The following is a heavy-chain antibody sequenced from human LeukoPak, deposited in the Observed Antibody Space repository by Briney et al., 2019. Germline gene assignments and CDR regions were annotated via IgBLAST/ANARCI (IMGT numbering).Heavy chain of an antibody. D-gene: IGHD2-15*01. Sequence: SGTLSFTCAVSNGSIISSNWWSRVRQPPGKGLEWIGEIYHSGTTNYNPSLKSRVTVSVDKSKNQFSLKLNSVTAADTAVYYCVRHDSTAHHPFDYWGQGTLVTVSS. CDR3: VRHDSTAHHPFDY. V-gene: IGHV4-4*02. J-gene: IGHJ4*02. CDR1: NGSIISSNW. CDR2: IYHSGTT.